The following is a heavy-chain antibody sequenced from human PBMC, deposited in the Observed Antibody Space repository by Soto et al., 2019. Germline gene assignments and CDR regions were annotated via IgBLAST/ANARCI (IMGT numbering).Heavy chain of an antibody. CDR2: MNPNSGET. CDR1: DTPSPAT. Sequence: GPVKVPARHLDTPSPATICTGCDRPLDKGLSGWMNPNSGETGYAQKFQGRVTMTRSVSLTTAYLELSSLRSGDTAVYYCARVAVAARPRWYNWFDPWGQGTLVTVSS. J-gene: IGHJ5*02. CDR3: ARVAVAARPRWYNWFDP. V-gene: IGHV1-8*02. D-gene: IGHD2-15*01.